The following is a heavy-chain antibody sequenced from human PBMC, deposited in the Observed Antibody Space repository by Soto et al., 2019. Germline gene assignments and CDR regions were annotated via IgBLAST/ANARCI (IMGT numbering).Heavy chain of an antibody. Sequence: SETLSLTCTVSGGSISSYYWSWIRQPPGKGLEWIGYIYYSGSTNYNPSLKSRVTISVDTSNNQFSLKLSSVTAADTAVYFCARETPELEFDYWGQGTLVTVSS. V-gene: IGHV4-59*01. CDR2: IYYSGST. CDR3: ARETPELEFDY. J-gene: IGHJ4*02. CDR1: GGSISSYY. D-gene: IGHD1-1*01.